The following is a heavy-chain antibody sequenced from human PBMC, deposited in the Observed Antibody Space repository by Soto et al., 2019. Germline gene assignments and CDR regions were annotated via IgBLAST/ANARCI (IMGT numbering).Heavy chain of an antibody. Sequence: GGSLRLSCAASGFTFSSYSMNWVRQAPGKGLEWVSSISSSSSYIYYADSVKGRFTISRDNAKNSLYLQMNSLRAEDTAVYYCARDPGGYHYYYAMDVWGQGTTVTLSS. V-gene: IGHV3-21*01. CDR2: ISSSSSYI. CDR3: ARDPGGYHYYYAMDV. CDR1: GFTFSSYS. J-gene: IGHJ6*02. D-gene: IGHD2-15*01.